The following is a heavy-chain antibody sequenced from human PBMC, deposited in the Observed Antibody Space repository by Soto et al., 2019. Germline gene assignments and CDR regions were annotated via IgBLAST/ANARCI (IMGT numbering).Heavy chain of an antibody. V-gene: IGHV1-18*01. D-gene: IGHD3-22*01. CDR1: GYTFNSYG. J-gene: IGHJ4*02. CDR2: ISVYSGNT. CDR3: ARDPRTYYYDSSGSPIDY. Sequence: GPSVKVSCKASGYTFNSYGISWVRQAPGQGLEWMGWISVYSGNTNYAQKVEGRVTLTADTATSTAYMELRSLRTDDTAVYYCARDPRTYYYDSSGSPIDYWGPGTLVTVSS.